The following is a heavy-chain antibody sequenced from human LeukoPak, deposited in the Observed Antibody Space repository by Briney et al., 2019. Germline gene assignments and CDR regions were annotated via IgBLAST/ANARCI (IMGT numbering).Heavy chain of an antibody. CDR3: AKDGIVGATNPSTMDY. CDR1: GFTFSAYG. CDR2: ISYDGSNK. D-gene: IGHD1-26*01. Sequence: PGGSLRLSCAASGFTFSAYGMHWVRQAPGKGLEWVAVISYDGSNKYYADSVKGRFTISRDNSKNTVYLQMNSLRAEDTAVYYCAKDGIVGATNPSTMDYWGQGTLVTVSA. V-gene: IGHV3-30*18. J-gene: IGHJ4*02.